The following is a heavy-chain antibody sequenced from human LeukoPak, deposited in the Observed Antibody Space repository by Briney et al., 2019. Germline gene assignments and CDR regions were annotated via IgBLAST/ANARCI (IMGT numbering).Heavy chain of an antibody. CDR2: IYYSGST. J-gene: IGHJ3*02. CDR3: ARFRISGYYYSVRHDAFDI. CDR1: GGSISSSSYY. V-gene: IGHV4-39*07. D-gene: IGHD3-22*01. Sequence: SETLSLTCTVSGGSISSSSYYWGWIRQPPGKGLEWIGSIYYSGSTYYNPSLKSRVTISVDTSKNQFSLKLSSVTAADTAVYYCARFRISGYYYSVRHDAFDIWGQGTMVTVSS.